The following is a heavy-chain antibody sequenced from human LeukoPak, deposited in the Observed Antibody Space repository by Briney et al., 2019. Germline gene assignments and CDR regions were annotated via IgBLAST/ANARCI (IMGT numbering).Heavy chain of an antibody. V-gene: IGHV3-7*01. CDR1: GFTFSSYW. CDR2: IKQDGSEK. D-gene: IGHD1-26*01. CDR3: ARDFPFGGSYYSEDY. J-gene: IGHJ4*02. Sequence: GGSLRLSCAASGFTFSSYWMSWVRQAPGKGLEWVANIKQDGSEKYYVDSVKGRFTISRDNAKNSLYLQMNSLRAEDTAVYYCARDFPFGGSYYSEDYWGQGTLVTVSS.